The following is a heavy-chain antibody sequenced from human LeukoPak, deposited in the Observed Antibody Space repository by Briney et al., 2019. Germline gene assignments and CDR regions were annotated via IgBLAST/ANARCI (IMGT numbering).Heavy chain of an antibody. V-gene: IGHV3-21*01. CDR3: ARGGGYSYGTFFDY. D-gene: IGHD5-18*01. CDR2: ITSSRYI. J-gene: IGHJ4*02. CDR1: GFNFRSYS. Sequence: GGSLRLSCAASGFNFRSYSMNWVRRAPGKGLELVSSITSSRYIYDADSVKGRSIISRDNTKNSLYLQMDRLRAEDTAVYYCARGGGYSYGTFFDYWGQGSLVTVSA.